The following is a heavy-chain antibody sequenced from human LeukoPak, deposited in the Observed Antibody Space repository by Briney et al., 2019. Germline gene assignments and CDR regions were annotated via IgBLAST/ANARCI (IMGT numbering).Heavy chain of an antibody. CDR1: GFTVSSNY. J-gene: IGHJ4*02. V-gene: IGHV3-53*01. CDR3: ARDLTGTTRDY. D-gene: IGHD1-7*01. Sequence: GGSLRLSCAASGFTVSSNYMSWVRQAPGKGLEWVSVIYSGGSTYYADSVKGRFTISRDNSKNTLYLQMNSLRAEDTAVYYCARDLTGTTRDYWGQGPWSPSPQ. CDR2: IYSGGST.